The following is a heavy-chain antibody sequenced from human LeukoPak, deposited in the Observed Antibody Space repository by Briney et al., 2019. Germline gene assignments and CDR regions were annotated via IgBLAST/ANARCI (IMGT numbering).Heavy chain of an antibody. D-gene: IGHD2-15*01. CDR1: GASINSHY. V-gene: IGHV4-4*07. Sequence: SETLSLTCTVSGASINSHYWSWIRQPAGKGLEWIGRIYISGSTNYHSSLQSRVTMSVDTSKTQFSLKLSSVTAADTAVYYCARALNPLPGTYYFDYWGQGTLVTVSS. J-gene: IGHJ4*02. CDR2: IYISGST. CDR3: ARALNPLPGTYYFDY.